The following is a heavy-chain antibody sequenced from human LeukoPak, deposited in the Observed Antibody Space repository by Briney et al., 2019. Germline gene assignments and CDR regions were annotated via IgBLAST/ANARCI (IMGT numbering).Heavy chain of an antibody. CDR1: GFSFSSYA. V-gene: IGHV3-23*01. Sequence: GGSLRLSCAASGFSFSSYAMSWVRQAPGKGLEWVSSISASGDSTYYADSVKGRFTISRDNSKNTVHLQMNSLRAEDTAQYYCAKGGGEVFDYWGQGALVTVSS. CDR3: AKGGGEVFDY. CDR2: ISASGDST. D-gene: IGHD3-16*01. J-gene: IGHJ4*02.